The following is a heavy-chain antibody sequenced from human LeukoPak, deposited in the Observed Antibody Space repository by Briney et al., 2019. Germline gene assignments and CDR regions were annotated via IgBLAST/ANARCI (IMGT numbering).Heavy chain of an antibody. CDR3: AKDPVMTTHYPILFDP. Sequence: GGSLRLSCAASGFTFSSHALSWVRQAPGKGLEWVSPLSGSGYNTYYADSVKGRFTISRDNSKNTVYLQMNSLRAEDTAVYYCAKDPVMTTHYPILFDPWGQGTLVTVSS. D-gene: IGHD4-11*01. V-gene: IGHV3-23*01. CDR2: LSGSGYNT. CDR1: GFTFSSHA. J-gene: IGHJ5*02.